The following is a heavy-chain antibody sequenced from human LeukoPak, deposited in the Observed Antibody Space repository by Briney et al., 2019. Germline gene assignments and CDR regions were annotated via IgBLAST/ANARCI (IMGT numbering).Heavy chain of an antibody. D-gene: IGHD3-9*01. Sequence: SETLSLTCTVSGGSISSYYWSWIRQPAGKGLEWIGRIYTGGSTNYNPSLKSRVTMSVDTSKNQFSLKLSSVTAADTAVYYCARELWDYDILTGYWRYFDYWGQGTLVTVSS. CDR2: IYTGGST. CDR1: GGSISSYY. V-gene: IGHV4-4*07. CDR3: ARELWDYDILTGYWRYFDY. J-gene: IGHJ4*02.